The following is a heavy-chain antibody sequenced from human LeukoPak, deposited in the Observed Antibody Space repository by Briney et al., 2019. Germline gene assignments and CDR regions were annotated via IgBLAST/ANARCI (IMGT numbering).Heavy chain of an antibody. V-gene: IGHV1-18*01. J-gene: IGHJ3*02. Sequence: GASVKVSCKASGYTFTSYGITWVRQAPGQGLEWMGWISAYNGNTNYAQSLQGRVTMTTDTSTSTAYMELRSLRSDDTAVYYCARARTMIVVVLDAFDIWGQGTMVTVSS. CDR2: ISAYNGNT. CDR1: GYTFTSYG. D-gene: IGHD3-22*01. CDR3: ARARTMIVVVLDAFDI.